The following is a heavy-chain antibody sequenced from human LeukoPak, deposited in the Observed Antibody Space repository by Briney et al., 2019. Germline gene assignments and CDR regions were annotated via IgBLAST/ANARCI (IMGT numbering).Heavy chain of an antibody. CDR1: GESIKSFY. Sequence: SETLSLTCTVSGESIKSFYWSWIRLPAGKGLEWIGRIYASGITKYNPSLKSRVTISVDTSKNQFSLKLSSVTAADTAVYYCARIRSRKWGFDYWGQGTLVTVSS. CDR2: IYASGIT. V-gene: IGHV4-4*07. CDR3: ARIRSRKWGFDY. J-gene: IGHJ4*02. D-gene: IGHD1-26*01.